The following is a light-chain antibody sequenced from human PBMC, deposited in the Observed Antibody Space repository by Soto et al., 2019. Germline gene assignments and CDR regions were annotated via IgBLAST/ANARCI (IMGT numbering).Light chain of an antibody. CDR1: QGIGST. CDR2: GAS. V-gene: IGKV3-15*01. J-gene: IGKJ4*01. CDR3: QRYNSWPLS. Sequence: EIVMTQSPATLSVSPGERATLSCRASQGIGSTLAWYQQKPGQTPKLLIYGASTRATGVPARFSGGGSGTEFTLTIISLKSEDFAVYYCQRYNSWPLSFGGGTKVDIK.